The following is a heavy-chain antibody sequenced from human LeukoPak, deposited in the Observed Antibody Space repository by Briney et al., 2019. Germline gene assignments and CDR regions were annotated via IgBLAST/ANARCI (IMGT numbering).Heavy chain of an antibody. V-gene: IGHV4-39*07. CDR2: IYYSGST. Sequence: SETLSLTCTVSGGSISSSSYYWGWIRQPPGKGLEWIESIYYSGSTYYNPSLKSRVTISVDTSKNQFSLKLSSVTAADTAVYYCARVGGGSSGWADFDYWGQGTLVTVSS. CDR1: GGSISSSSYY. CDR3: ARVGGGSSGWADFDY. D-gene: IGHD6-19*01. J-gene: IGHJ4*02.